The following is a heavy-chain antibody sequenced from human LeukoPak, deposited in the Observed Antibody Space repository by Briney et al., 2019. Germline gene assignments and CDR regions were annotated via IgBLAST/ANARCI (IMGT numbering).Heavy chain of an antibody. CDR2: INPSGGST. Sequence: ASVKVSCKASGYTFTSYYMHWVRHAPGQGLEWMGIINPSGGSTSYAQKFQGRVTMTRDTSTSTVYMELSSLRSEDTAVYYCARLSINYYDSSGYYDYWGQGTLVTVSS. V-gene: IGHV1-46*01. D-gene: IGHD3-22*01. CDR3: ARLSINYYDSSGYYDY. J-gene: IGHJ4*02. CDR1: GYTFTSYY.